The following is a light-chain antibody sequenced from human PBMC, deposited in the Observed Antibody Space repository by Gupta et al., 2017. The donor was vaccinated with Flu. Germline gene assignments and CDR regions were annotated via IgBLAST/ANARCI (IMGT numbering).Light chain of an antibody. V-gene: IGKV1-39*01. J-gene: IGKJ3*01. CDR1: QSISSF. CDR3: QQTNSTSFT. Sequence: IQMTQSPSSLSASVGDRVTITCRASQSISSFLNWYQQKPGKAPKLLIFAASNLQSGVPLRFSGSGSGTDFTLTINSLQPEDFATYYCQQTNSTSFTFGHGTKVDIK. CDR2: AAS.